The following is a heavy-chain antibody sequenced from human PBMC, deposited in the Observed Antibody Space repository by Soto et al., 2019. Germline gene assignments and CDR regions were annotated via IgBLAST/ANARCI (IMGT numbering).Heavy chain of an antibody. CDR2: ISYDGSEK. V-gene: IGHV3-30-3*01. Sequence: QVQLVESGGGVVQPGRSLRLSCAASGFTFSRYAMHWARQAPGKGLEWVTVISYDGSEKYYVDSVKGRFTSSRDNSRNELDLQMNSLRGEDAAVYYCARGYYYGGLDPWGQGTLVTVSA. CDR1: GFTFSRYA. J-gene: IGHJ5*02. CDR3: ARGYYYGGLDP. D-gene: IGHD3-10*01.